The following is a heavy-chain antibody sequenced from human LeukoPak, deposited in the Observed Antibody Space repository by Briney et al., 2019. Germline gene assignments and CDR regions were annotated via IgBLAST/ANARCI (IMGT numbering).Heavy chain of an antibody. CDR1: GGSISSYY. J-gene: IGHJ3*02. CDR3: ARDLGSGWYSDAFDI. D-gene: IGHD6-19*01. Sequence: SETLSLTCTVSGGSISSYYWSWIRQPAGKGLEWIGRIYTSGSTNYNPSLKSRVTMSVDTSKNQFPLKLSSVTAADTAVYYCARDLGSGWYSDAFDIWGQGTMVTVSS. V-gene: IGHV4-4*07. CDR2: IYTSGST.